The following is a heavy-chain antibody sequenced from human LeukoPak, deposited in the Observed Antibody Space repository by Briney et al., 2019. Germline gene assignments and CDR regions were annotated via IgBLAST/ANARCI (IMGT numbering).Heavy chain of an antibody. V-gene: IGHV4-34*01. CDR3: AGVGGSYYVDFDY. J-gene: IGHJ4*02. CDR2: INHSGST. Sequence: SETLSLTCAVYGGSFSGYYWSWIRQPPGKGLEWIGEINHSGSTNYNPSLKSRVTILVDTSKNQFSLKLSSVTAADTAVYYCAGVGGSYYVDFDYWGQGTLVTVSS. D-gene: IGHD1-26*01. CDR1: GGSFSGYY.